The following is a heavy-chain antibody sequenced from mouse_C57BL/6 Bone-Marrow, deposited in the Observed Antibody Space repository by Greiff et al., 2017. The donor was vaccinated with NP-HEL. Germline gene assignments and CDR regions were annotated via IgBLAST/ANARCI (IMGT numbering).Heavy chain of an antibody. CDR1: GYTFTDYY. CDR2: INPNNGGT. D-gene: IGHD4-1*02. Sequence: EVQLQQSGPELVKPGASVKISCKASGYTFTDYYMNWVKQSHGKSLEWIGDINPNNGGTSYNQTFKGKATLTVDKSSSTAYMELRSLTSEDSAVYYCGGGQLGRPWFAYWGQGTLVTVSA. CDR3: GGGQLGRPWFAY. J-gene: IGHJ3*01. V-gene: IGHV1-26*01.